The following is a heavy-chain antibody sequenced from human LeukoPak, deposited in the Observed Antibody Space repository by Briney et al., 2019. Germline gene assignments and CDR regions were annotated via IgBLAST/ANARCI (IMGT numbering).Heavy chain of an antibody. CDR1: GGSISSYY. D-gene: IGHD1-14*01. CDR3: ARRRSAGDRDNWFDP. CDR2: IYYSGST. Sequence: YPSETLSLTCTVSGGSISSYYWSWIRQPPGKGLEWIGYIYYSGSTNYNPSLKSRVTISVDTSKNQFSLKLSSVTAADTAVYYCARRRSAGDRDNWFDPSGHGTLVIVSS. J-gene: IGHJ5*02. V-gene: IGHV4-59*08.